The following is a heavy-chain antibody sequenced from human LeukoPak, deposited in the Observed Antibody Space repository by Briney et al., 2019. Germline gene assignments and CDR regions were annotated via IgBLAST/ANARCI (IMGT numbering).Heavy chain of an antibody. CDR2: IHHSGRT. CDR1: GGSLSSSNW. J-gene: IGHJ4*02. CDR3: ARDLGALRYFDWSFDY. Sequence: PSETLSLTCTVSGGSLSSSNWWSWVRQPPGKGLEWIGEIHHSGRTNYNPSLKRRVTISVDTSKNQFSLKLSSVTAADTAVYYCARDLGALRYFDWSFDYWGQGTLVTVSS. D-gene: IGHD3-9*01. V-gene: IGHV4-4*02.